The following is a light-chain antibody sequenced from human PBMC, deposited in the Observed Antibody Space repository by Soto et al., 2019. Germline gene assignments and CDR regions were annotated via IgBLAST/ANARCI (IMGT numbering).Light chain of an antibody. CDR2: LNSDGSH. J-gene: IGLJ2*01. CDR1: SGHSSYA. CDR3: QTWGTGIHRV. Sequence: QPVLTQSPSASASRGASVKLTCTLSSGHSSYAIAWHQQQPEKGPRYLMKLNSDGSHSKGDGIPDRFSGSSSGAERYLTISSIQSEDEADYYCQTWGTGIHRVFGGGTKVTVL. V-gene: IGLV4-69*01.